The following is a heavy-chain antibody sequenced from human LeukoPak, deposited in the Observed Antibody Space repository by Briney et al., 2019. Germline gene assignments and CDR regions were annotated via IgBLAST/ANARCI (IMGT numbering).Heavy chain of an antibody. CDR3: ASIWAHSSGWYCFDY. V-gene: IGHV3-23*01. CDR2: ISGSGGST. D-gene: IGHD6-19*01. J-gene: IGHJ4*02. CDR1: GFTFNNYA. Sequence: GGSLRLSCAASGFTFNNYAMNWVRQAPGKGLEWVSAISGSGGSTYYADSVEGRFTISRDNSKNTLYLQMNSLRAEDTAVYYCASIWAHSSGWYCFDYWGQGTLVTVSS.